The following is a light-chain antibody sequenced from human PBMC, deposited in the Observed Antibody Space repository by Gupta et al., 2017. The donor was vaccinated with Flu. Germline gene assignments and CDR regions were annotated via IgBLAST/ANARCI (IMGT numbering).Light chain of an antibody. Sequence: VGDRVTITCRASQGINSYLAWYQQRPGKVPKLLMYAASTLQSGVPSRFSGSGSGTDFTLTISSLQPEDVATYYCQKYDYVPLTFGGGTKVEIK. CDR2: AAS. J-gene: IGKJ4*01. CDR1: QGINSY. CDR3: QKYDYVPLT. V-gene: IGKV1-27*01.